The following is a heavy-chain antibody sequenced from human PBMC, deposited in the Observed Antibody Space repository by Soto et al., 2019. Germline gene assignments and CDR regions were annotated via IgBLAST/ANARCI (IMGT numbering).Heavy chain of an antibody. V-gene: IGHV3-23*01. CDR2: ISNGGGST. CDR1: GFTFSSYA. Sequence: EVQLLESGGGLVQPGGSLRLSCAASGFTFSSYAMTWVRQAPGKGLEWVSTISNGGGSTYYTDAVKGRFTISRDDSKNTLYLQMNNLGAEDTAVYYCAKEGCSSTSCYIGTQFDPWGQGTLVTVSS. J-gene: IGHJ5*02. D-gene: IGHD2-2*02. CDR3: AKEGCSSTSCYIGTQFDP.